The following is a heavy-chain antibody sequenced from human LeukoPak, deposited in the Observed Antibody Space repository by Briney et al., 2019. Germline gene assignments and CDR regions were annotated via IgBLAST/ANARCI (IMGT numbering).Heavy chain of an antibody. CDR1: GFTFSSYW. D-gene: IGHD3-22*01. CDR2: INTDGSST. J-gene: IGHJ5*02. CDR3: ARDLGAYYDSSDNWSDP. Sequence: QPGGSLRLSCAASGFTFSSYWMHWVRQAPGKGLVWVSRINTDGSSTSYADSVKGRFTISRDNAKNTLYLQMNSLRAEDTALYYCARDLGAYYDSSDNWSDPWGQGTLVTVSS. V-gene: IGHV3-74*01.